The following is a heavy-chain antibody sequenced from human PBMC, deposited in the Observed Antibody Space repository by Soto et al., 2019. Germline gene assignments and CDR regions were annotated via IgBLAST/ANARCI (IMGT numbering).Heavy chain of an antibody. D-gene: IGHD5-12*01. CDR2: IIPSLGRA. Sequence: QVQLVQSGAEVKKPGSSVKVSCKASGGTFSSYTITWVRQAPGQGLEWMGRIIPSLGRANYAQKFQGRVTITADRSTSTAYMELSSLISEDTAVYYCARLGVNSGYDLWGQGTLVTVSS. CDR3: ARLGVNSGYDL. CDR1: GGTFSSYT. V-gene: IGHV1-69*02. J-gene: IGHJ4*02.